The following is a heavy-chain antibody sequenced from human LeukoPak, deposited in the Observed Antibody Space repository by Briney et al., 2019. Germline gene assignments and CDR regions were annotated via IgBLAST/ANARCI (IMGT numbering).Heavy chain of an antibody. J-gene: IGHJ3*02. CDR3: ARDTSSKDAFDI. CDR1: GFTFSSYW. V-gene: IGHV3-74*01. CDR2: INTDGSST. D-gene: IGHD6-13*01. Sequence: GGSLRLSCAASGFTFSSYWMHWVRQAPGKGLVWVSRINTDGSSTSYADSVKGRFTISRDNAKNTLYLQMNSLRAEDTAVYYCARDTSSKDAFDIWGQGTMVTVSS.